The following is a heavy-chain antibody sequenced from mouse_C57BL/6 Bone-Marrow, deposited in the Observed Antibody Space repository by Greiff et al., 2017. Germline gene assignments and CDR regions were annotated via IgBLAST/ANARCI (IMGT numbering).Heavy chain of an antibody. CDR1: GFTFSSYG. J-gene: IGHJ3*01. CDR2: ISSGGSYT. D-gene: IGHD2-3*01. Sequence: EVKLVESGGDLVKPGGSLKLSCAASGFTFSSYGMSWVRQTPDKRLEWVATISSGGSYTYYPDSVQGRFTISRDNAKNTLYLQMSSLKSEDTAMYYCARRDGYPFAYWGQGTLVTVSA. CDR3: ARRDGYPFAY. V-gene: IGHV5-6*02.